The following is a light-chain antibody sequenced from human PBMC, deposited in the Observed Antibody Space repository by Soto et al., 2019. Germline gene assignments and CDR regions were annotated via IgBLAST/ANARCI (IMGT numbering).Light chain of an antibody. CDR1: SSDVGSYNL. J-gene: IGLJ1*01. CDR3: CSYAGSSTLV. Sequence: QSVLTQPASVSGSPGQSITISCNGTSSDVGSYNLVSWYQQHPGKAPKLMIYEVSKRPSGVSNRFSGSKSGNTASLTISGLQAEDEADYYCCSYAGSSTLVFGTGTKVTV. CDR2: EVS. V-gene: IGLV2-23*02.